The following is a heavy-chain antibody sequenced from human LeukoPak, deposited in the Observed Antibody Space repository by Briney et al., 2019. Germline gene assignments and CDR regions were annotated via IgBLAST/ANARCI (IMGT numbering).Heavy chain of an antibody. Sequence: SEPLSLTCTVSGDSISSYYGSWIRQPPGEGLEWIGYIYYTGSTNYNPSLKSRVTISIDTSKNQCSLKLSSVTAADTAVYYCARTLRDYSSSSYYFDYWGQGTLVTVS. CDR3: ARTLRDYSSSSYYFDY. CDR2: IYYTGST. D-gene: IGHD6-13*01. CDR1: GDSISSYY. V-gene: IGHV4-59*01. J-gene: IGHJ4*02.